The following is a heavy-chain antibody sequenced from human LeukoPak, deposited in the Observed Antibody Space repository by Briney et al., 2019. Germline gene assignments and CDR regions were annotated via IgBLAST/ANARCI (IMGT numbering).Heavy chain of an antibody. V-gene: IGHV3-74*03. Sequence: PGGSLRLSCAASGFIFPDYWMHWVRQAPGKELVWVAHIRGDGRATTYADSVKGRFTISRDNAKNSLYLRMDSLRAEDTGEYYCARESTEERPGYWGQGTLVTVSS. CDR3: ARESTEERPGY. D-gene: IGHD4-17*01. CDR1: GFIFPDYW. J-gene: IGHJ1*01. CDR2: IRGDGRAT.